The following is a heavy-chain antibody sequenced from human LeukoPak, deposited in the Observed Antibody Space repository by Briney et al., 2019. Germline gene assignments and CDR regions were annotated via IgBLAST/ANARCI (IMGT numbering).Heavy chain of an antibody. Sequence: GGSLRLSCAASGFTFSDYYMSWIRQAPGKGLEWVSYISSSSTYTDYADSVKGRFTISRDNAKNSLYLQMNSLRAEDTAVYYCARVPGDCSSTSCFDMYFDCWGQGTLVTVSS. CDR2: ISSSSTYT. CDR3: ARVPGDCSSTSCFDMYFDC. D-gene: IGHD2-2*01. CDR1: GFTFSDYY. J-gene: IGHJ4*02. V-gene: IGHV3-11*06.